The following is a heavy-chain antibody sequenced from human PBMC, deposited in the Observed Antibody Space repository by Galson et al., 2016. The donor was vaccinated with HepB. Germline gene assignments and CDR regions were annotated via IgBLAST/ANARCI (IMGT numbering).Heavy chain of an antibody. D-gene: IGHD4-17*01. CDR2: INPSDXTT. Sequence: KVSCXASGXXFSNYXXXWVXXAPGQGLEXXXAINPSDXTTNYAQKFQGRVTMTSGTATSTVHMELSRLRSDDTXVYYFAXDRTVXXXLHYWGQGTLVT. CDR3: AXDRTVXXXLHY. V-gene: IGHV1-46*03. J-gene: IGHJ4*02. CDR1: GXXFSNYX.